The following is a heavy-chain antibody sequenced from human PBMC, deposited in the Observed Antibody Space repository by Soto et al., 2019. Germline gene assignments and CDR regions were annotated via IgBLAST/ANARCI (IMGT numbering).Heavy chain of an antibody. CDR2: INHSGST. CDR1: GGSFSGYY. J-gene: IGHJ5*02. CDR3: ARGRDYCSSTSCSNWFDP. V-gene: IGHV4-34*01. D-gene: IGHD2-2*01. Sequence: SSETLSLTCAVYGGSFSGYYWSWIRQPPGKGLEWIGEINHSGSTNYNPSLKSRVTISVDTSKNQFSLKLSSVTAADTAVYYCARGRDYCSSTSCSNWFDPWGQGTLVTVSS.